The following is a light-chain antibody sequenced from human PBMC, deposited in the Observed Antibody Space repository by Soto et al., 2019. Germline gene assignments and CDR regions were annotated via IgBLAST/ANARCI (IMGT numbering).Light chain of an antibody. CDR3: MQATQYRPYT. CDR1: QSLVHSDGNTY. CDR2: KVS. Sequence: DIVLTQTPLSSPVTLGQPASISCRSSQSLVHSDGNTYLSWLQQKPGQPPRLLIYKVSNRFSDVPHLFSGSVAVTEFTLKISRVEAEDGGVYYCMQATQYRPYTFGQGTKLEIK. V-gene: IGKV2-24*01. J-gene: IGKJ2*01.